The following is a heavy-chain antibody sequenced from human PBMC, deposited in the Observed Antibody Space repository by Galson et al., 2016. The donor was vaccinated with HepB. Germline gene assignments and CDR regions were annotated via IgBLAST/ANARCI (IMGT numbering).Heavy chain of an antibody. D-gene: IGHD6-19*01. J-gene: IGHJ4*02. CDR1: GDSVSSNSAT. Sequence: CAISGDSVSSNSATWNWIRQSPSRGLEWLGRTYYRSKWYNDYALSVKSRITINPDTSKNQFYLELNSVTTEDTAVYYCARYDSSGWRFFDYWGQGTLVTVSS. CDR3: ARYDSSGWRFFDY. V-gene: IGHV6-1*01. CDR2: TYYRSKWYN.